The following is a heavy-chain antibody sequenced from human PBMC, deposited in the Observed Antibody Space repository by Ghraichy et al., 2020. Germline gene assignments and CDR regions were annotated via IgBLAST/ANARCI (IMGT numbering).Heavy chain of an antibody. CDR3: ARGPGYSYGNYFDY. CDR2: IYYSGST. CDR1: GGSISSGGYY. D-gene: IGHD5-18*01. J-gene: IGHJ4*02. V-gene: IGHV4-31*03. Sequence: SQTLSLTCTVSGGSISSGGYYWSWIRQHPGKGLEWIGYIYYSGSTYYNPSLKSRVTISVDTSKNQFSLKLSSVTAADTAVYYCARGPGYSYGNYFDYWGQGTLVTVSS.